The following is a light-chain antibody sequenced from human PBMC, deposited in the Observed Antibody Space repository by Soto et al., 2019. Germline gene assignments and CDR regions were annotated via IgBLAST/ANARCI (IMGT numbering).Light chain of an antibody. CDR2: WAS. Sequence: DIVMTQSPDSLAVSLGERATINCKSSQSVLYSSNNKNYLAWYQQKPGQPPKLLIYWASTRQSGVPDRFSGSGYGTDFTLTISSLQAEDVAVYYCHQYYTTPWTFGQGTKVEIK. J-gene: IGKJ1*01. CDR3: HQYYTTPWT. V-gene: IGKV4-1*01. CDR1: QSVLYSSNNKNY.